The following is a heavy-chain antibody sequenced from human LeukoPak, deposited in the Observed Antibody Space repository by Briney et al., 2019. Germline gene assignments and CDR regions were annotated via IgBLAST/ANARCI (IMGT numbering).Heavy chain of an antibody. V-gene: IGHV4-59*08. CDR1: GGSISSYY. CDR3: ARQRVNKWNNLWSFDY. D-gene: IGHD1/OR15-1a*01. J-gene: IGHJ4*02. Sequence: PSETLSLTCTVSGGSISSYYWSWIRQPPGKGLEWIGYIYYTGSTNYNPSLKSRVTISLDTSKNQFSLKLSSMTAADTAVYYCARQRVNKWNNLWSFDYWGQGNLVPVSS. CDR2: IYYTGST.